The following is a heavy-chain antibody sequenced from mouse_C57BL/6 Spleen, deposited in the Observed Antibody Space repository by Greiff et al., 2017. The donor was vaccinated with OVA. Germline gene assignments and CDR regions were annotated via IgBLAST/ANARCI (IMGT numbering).Heavy chain of an antibody. J-gene: IGHJ3*01. Sequence: QVQLQQPGAELVMPGASVKLSCKASGYTFTSYWMHWVKQRPGQGLEWIGEINPYGSYTNYNQKFKGKSTLTVDKSSSTAYMQLRSLTSEDSAVYYCARGPIYYDYDGFAYWGQGTLVTVSA. CDR3: ARGPIYYDYDGFAY. D-gene: IGHD2-4*01. CDR2: INPYGSYT. CDR1: GYTFTSYW. V-gene: IGHV1-69*01.